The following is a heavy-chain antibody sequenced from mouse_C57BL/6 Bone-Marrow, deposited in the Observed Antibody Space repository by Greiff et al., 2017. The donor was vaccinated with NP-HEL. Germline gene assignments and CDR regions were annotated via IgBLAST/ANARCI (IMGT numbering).Heavy chain of an antibody. CDR3: ARRGITTAPFDY. D-gene: IGHD1-2*01. CDR2: ISSGGSYT. J-gene: IGHJ2*01. V-gene: IGHV5-6*02. Sequence: DVMLVESGGDLVKPGGSLKLSCAASGFTFSSYGMSWVRQTPDKRLEWVATISSGGSYTYYPDSVTGRFTISRDNAKNTLYLQMSSLKSEDTAMYYCARRGITTAPFDYWGQGTTLTVSS. CDR1: GFTFSSYG.